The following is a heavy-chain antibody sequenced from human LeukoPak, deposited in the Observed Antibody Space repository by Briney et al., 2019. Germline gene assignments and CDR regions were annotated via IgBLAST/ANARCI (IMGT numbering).Heavy chain of an antibody. Sequence: GGSLRLSCAASGFTFSSYAMHWVRQAPGKGLEWVAVISYDGSNKYYADSVKGRFTISRDNSKNTLYLQMNSLRAEDTAVYYCVRDAGYSSSWYLDYWGQGTLVTVSS. CDR3: VRDAGYSSSWYLDY. CDR2: ISYDGSNK. J-gene: IGHJ4*02. D-gene: IGHD6-13*01. CDR1: GFTFSSYA. V-gene: IGHV3-30*04.